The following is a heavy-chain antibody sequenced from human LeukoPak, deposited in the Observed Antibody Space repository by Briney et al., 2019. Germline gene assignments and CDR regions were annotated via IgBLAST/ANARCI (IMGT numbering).Heavy chain of an antibody. J-gene: IGHJ3*02. Sequence: GGSLRLSCAASGFPVSSNYMSWVRQAPGKGLEWVSVIYSGGSTYYADSVKGRFTISRDKSKNMLYLQMNSLRAEDTAVYYCASNYYVTKAAFDIWGQGTMVTVSS. CDR2: IYSGGST. V-gene: IGHV3-53*01. CDR1: GFPVSSNY. CDR3: ASNYYVTKAAFDI. D-gene: IGHD3-10*02.